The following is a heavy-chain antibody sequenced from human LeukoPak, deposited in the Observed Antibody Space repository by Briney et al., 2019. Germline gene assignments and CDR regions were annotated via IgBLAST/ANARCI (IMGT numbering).Heavy chain of an antibody. CDR1: GGSISSSSYY. CDR2: IYYSGST. Sequence: SETLSLTCTVSGGSISSSSYYWGWIRQPPGKGLEWIGSIYYSGSTYYNPSLKSRVTISVDTSKNQFSLKLSSVTAADTAVYYCARHVVVVVAEAYFDYWGQGTLVTVSS. D-gene: IGHD2-15*01. CDR3: ARHVVVVVAEAYFDY. V-gene: IGHV4-39*01. J-gene: IGHJ4*02.